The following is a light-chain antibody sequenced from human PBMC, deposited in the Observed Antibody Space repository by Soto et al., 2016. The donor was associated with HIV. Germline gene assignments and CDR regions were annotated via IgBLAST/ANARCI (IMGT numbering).Light chain of an antibody. CDR1: NIGSKS. J-gene: IGLJ2*01. Sequence: SYELTQPPSVSVAPGKTARITCGGNNIGSKSVHWYQQKPGQAPVMVVYDDNDRPPGIPERFSGSNSGDTATLTINRVEAGDEADYYCQVWDTNSDHVVFGGGTKPDRP. CDR3: QVWDTNSDHVV. CDR2: DDN. V-gene: IGLV3-21*03.